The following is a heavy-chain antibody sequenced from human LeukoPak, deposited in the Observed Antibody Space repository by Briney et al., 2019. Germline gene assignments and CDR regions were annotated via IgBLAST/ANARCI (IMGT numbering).Heavy chain of an antibody. V-gene: IGHV1-18*01. CDR2: ISAYSGTT. CDR3: ARDFVRMQYLLPTRVYGMDV. CDR1: GVTFSSYA. J-gene: IGHJ6*02. D-gene: IGHD2-2*01. Sequence: GASVKLSCKASGVTFSSYAISWVRQAPGQGLEWMGWISAYSGTTNYAQKLEGRFTMTTDTSTSTAYMELRSLRSDDTAVYYCARDFVRMQYLLPTRVYGMDVWGQGTTVTVSS.